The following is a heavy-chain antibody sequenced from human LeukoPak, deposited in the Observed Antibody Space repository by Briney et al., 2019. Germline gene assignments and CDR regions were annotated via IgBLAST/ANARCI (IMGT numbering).Heavy chain of an antibody. CDR1: GGSISSYY. D-gene: IGHD5-12*01. J-gene: IGHJ4*02. Sequence: PSETLSLTCTVSGGSISSYYWSWIRQPPGKGLEWIGYIYYSGSTNYNPSLKSRVTISVDTSKNQFSLKLSSATAADTAVYYCARESGYVRALDYWGQGTLVTVSS. CDR3: ARESGYVRALDY. CDR2: IYYSGST. V-gene: IGHV4-59*01.